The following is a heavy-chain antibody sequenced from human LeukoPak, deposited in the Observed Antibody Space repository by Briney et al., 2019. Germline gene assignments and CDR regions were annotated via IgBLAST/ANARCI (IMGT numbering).Heavy chain of an antibody. CDR2: ISSSGDTT. CDR1: GFTFSDYY. D-gene: IGHD4-17*01. V-gene: IGHV3-23*01. J-gene: IGHJ4*02. Sequence: GGSLRLSCAASGFTFSDYYMSWVRQAPGKGLEWVSAISSSGDTTLYVDSVKGRFAISRDNSKNTLYLQMSGLRPEDTAIYYCAKGDYGDYKLIDYWGQGTLVTVSS. CDR3: AKGDYGDYKLIDY.